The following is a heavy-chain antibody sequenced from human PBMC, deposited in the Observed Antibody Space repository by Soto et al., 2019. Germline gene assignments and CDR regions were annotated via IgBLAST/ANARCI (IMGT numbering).Heavy chain of an antibody. Sequence: ASVKVSCKASGNTFTNYAIHWVRQGPGQRLEWMGWINAGNGKTKYSQKFQGRVTITRDTSASTAYMELSSLRSEDTAVYYCARDGAVAGNTNFDYWGQGTLVTVSS. V-gene: IGHV1-3*01. D-gene: IGHD6-19*01. J-gene: IGHJ4*02. CDR1: GNTFTNYA. CDR3: ARDGAVAGNTNFDY. CDR2: INAGNGKT.